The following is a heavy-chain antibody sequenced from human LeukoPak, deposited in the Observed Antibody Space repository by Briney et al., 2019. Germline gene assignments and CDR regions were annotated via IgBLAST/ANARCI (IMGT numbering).Heavy chain of an antibody. V-gene: IGHV4-31*03. Sequence: SETLSLTCTVSGGSISSGGYYWTWIRQHPGKGLEWIGYIYDSGGTNYNPSLKSRAIISVDTSKNQFSLNLSSVTAADTAVYYCAREGLRGYSDRSDYWGQGTLVTVSS. CDR1: GGSISSGGYY. CDR3: AREGLRGYSDRSDY. J-gene: IGHJ4*02. D-gene: IGHD3-22*01. CDR2: IYDSGGT.